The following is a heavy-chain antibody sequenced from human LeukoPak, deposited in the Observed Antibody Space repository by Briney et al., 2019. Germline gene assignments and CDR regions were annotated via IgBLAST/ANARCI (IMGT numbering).Heavy chain of an antibody. D-gene: IGHD3-22*01. Sequence: PSETLSLTCTVSGGSISSGGYYWSWIRQPPGKGLEWIGYIYHSGSTYYNPSLKSRVTISVDRSKNQFSLKLSSVTAADTAVYYCARVNDSSGYYQYYYYGMDVWGQGTTVTVSS. CDR3: ARVNDSSGYYQYYYYGMDV. CDR1: GGSISSGGYY. V-gene: IGHV4-30-2*01. J-gene: IGHJ6*02. CDR2: IYHSGST.